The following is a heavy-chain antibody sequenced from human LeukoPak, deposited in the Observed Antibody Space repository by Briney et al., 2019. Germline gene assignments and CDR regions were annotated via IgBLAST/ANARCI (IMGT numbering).Heavy chain of an antibody. CDR1: GFTFSTYS. Sequence: GGSLRLSCSASGFTFSTYSMNWVRQAPGKGLEWVSSISSSSIYIYYADSLKGRFTVSRDNAKNSLYLQMNSLRDEDTAVYYCARGGPDGYQSWGQGTLVTVSS. CDR3: ARGGPDGYQS. V-gene: IGHV3-21*01. D-gene: IGHD3-22*01. CDR2: ISSSSIYI. J-gene: IGHJ4*02.